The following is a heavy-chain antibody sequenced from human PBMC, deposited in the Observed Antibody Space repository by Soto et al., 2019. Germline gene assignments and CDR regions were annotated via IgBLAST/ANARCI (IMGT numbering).Heavy chain of an antibody. D-gene: IGHD2-15*01. V-gene: IGHV3-23*01. Sequence: EVQLLESGGGLVQPGGSLRLSCAASGFTFSDYSMTWVRQAPGMGLEWVSTISGGGSTTYYAASAEGRFIISRDNSKNTVYLQLGSLRVEGTAVYYCARRAGESNGGRCHSRLWGQGSLVTVSS. J-gene: IGHJ4*02. CDR2: ISGGGSTT. CDR3: ARRAGESNGGRCHSRL. CDR1: GFTFSDYS.